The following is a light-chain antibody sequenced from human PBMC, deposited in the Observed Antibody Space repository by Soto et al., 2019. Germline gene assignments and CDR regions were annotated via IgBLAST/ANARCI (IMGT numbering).Light chain of an antibody. Sequence: EIVLTQSPGTLSLSPGERATLSCRASQSVSSNYLAWYQQKPGQAPRLLIHGASSRATGIPDRFSGSGSGTDFTLTITGLEPEDFAVYYCQQYGSSPRTFGQGTKVEIK. CDR2: GAS. CDR3: QQYGSSPRT. J-gene: IGKJ1*01. V-gene: IGKV3-20*01. CDR1: QSVSSNY.